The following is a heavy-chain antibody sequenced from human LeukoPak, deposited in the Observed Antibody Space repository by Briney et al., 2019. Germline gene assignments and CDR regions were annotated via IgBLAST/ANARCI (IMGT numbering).Heavy chain of an antibody. CDR1: GDSISTSSYY. CDR2: IYYSGST. V-gene: IGHV4-39*01. J-gene: IGHJ6*03. CDR3: ARHKDYYYSYMDV. Sequence: SETLSPTCSVSGDSISTSSYYWGWIRQPPGEGLEWIGTIYYSGSTYYNPSLTSRVTISVDTSKNQFSLKLSSVTAADTAVYYCARHKDYYYSYMDVWGKGTTVTISS.